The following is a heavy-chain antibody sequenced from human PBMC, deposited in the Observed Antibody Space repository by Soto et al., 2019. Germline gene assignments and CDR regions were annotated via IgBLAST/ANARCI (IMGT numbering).Heavy chain of an antibody. CDR3: AKAGYFDWLLTPPYFDY. Sequence: EVQLVESGGGLVQPGRSLRLSCAASGFTCDDYAMHWVRQAPGKGLEWVSGISWNSGSIGYADSVKGRFTISRDNAKNSLYLQMNSLRAEDTALYYCAKAGYFDWLLTPPYFDYWGQGTLVTVSS. D-gene: IGHD3-9*01. V-gene: IGHV3-9*01. CDR1: GFTCDDYA. CDR2: ISWNSGSI. J-gene: IGHJ4*02.